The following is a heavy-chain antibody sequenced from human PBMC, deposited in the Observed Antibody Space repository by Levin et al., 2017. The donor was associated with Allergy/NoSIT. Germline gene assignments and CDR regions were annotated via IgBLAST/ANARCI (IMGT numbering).Heavy chain of an antibody. CDR3: ARDRRGVLPTPPCYYYYMDV. CDR1: DFSVSNNY. D-gene: IGHD3-10*01. V-gene: IGHV3-53*01. Sequence: GGSLRLSCTASDFSVSNNYITWVRQGPGKGLEWVSIIYPGGSTYYADSVKGRFTISRDTAKNTVSLQMHSLRAEDTATYYCARDRRGVLPTPPCYYYYMDVWGKGTTVTVSS. CDR2: IYPGGST. J-gene: IGHJ6*03.